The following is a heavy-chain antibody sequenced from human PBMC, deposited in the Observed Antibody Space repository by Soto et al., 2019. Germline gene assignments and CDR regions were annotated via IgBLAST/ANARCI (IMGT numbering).Heavy chain of an antibody. CDR3: ARFYYDSSGYLPSPYYYYYGMDV. J-gene: IGHJ6*02. Sequence: SETLSLTCTVSGGSISSYYWSWIRQPPGKGLEWIGYIYYSGSTNYNPSLKSRVTISVDTSKNQFSLYLQMNSLRAEDTAVYYCARFYYDSSGYLPSPYYYYYGMDVWGQGTTVTVSS. CDR2: IYYSGST. V-gene: IGHV4-59*12. CDR1: GGSISSYY. D-gene: IGHD3-22*01.